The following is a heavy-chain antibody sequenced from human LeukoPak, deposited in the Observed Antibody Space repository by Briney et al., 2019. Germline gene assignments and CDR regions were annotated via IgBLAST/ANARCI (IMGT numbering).Heavy chain of an antibody. J-gene: IGHJ3*02. Sequence: GGSLRLSCAASGFTFSSYWIHWVRDAPGKGLVWVSRINDDGSTTTYADSVQGRFTISRDNAKNTLYLQTNSLRAEDTAVYSCARGSGYAVFDIWGQGTMVTVSS. V-gene: IGHV3-74*01. CDR3: ARGSGYAVFDI. D-gene: IGHD5-12*01. CDR1: GFTFSSYW. CDR2: INDDGSTT.